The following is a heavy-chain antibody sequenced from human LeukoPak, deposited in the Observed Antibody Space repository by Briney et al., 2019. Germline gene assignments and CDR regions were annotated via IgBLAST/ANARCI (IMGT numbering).Heavy chain of an antibody. J-gene: IGHJ6*03. CDR1: GFTFTNYA. CDR2: TVGSRPDT. CDR3: ARDPHYDILTGYYLGYMDV. D-gene: IGHD3-9*01. V-gene: IGHV3-23*01. Sequence: GGSLRLSCAASGFTFTNYAMSWVRQTPGKGLEWVAATVGSRPDTYHADSVKGRFTVSRDNSKNTLYLQMNSPRAEDTAVYYCARDPHYDILTGYYLGYMDVWGKGTTVTVSS.